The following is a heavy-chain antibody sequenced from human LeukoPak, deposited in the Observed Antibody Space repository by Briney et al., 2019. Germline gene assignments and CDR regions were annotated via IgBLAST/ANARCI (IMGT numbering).Heavy chain of an antibody. D-gene: IGHD4-17*01. V-gene: IGHV3-7*03. CDR3: ARRYDYGDYVPDYWYFDL. Sequence: GGSLRLFCAASGFTLSAYWMSWVRQAPGKGLEWVANINQDGSKKYYVDSVKGRFTISRDNAKNSLYLQMNSLRAEDTAVYYCARRYDYGDYVPDYWYFDLWGRGTLVTVSS. J-gene: IGHJ2*01. CDR1: GFTLSAYW. CDR2: INQDGSKK.